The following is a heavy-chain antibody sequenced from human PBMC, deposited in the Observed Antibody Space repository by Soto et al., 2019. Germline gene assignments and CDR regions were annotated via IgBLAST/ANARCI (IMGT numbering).Heavy chain of an antibody. D-gene: IGHD6-13*01. CDR1: GFTFSSYG. V-gene: IGHV3-30*18. Sequence: GGSLRLSCAASGFTFSSYGMHWVRQAPGKGLEWVAVISYDGSNKYYADSVKGRFTISRDNSQNSMYLQMISLRAEDTAEYYCSKDTDIAAAVYYSYYGIDVWGQGTTVTVSS. CDR2: ISYDGSNK. J-gene: IGHJ6*02. CDR3: SKDTDIAAAVYYSYYGIDV.